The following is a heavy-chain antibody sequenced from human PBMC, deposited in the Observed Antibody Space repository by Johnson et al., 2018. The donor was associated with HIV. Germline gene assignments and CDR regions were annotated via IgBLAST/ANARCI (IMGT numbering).Heavy chain of an antibody. CDR3: AKGIEAPHDAFDI. J-gene: IGHJ3*02. D-gene: IGHD2-15*01. CDR1: GFTFSTYA. V-gene: IGHV3-30-3*01. CDR2: ISHDGSNK. Sequence: QVQLVESGGGVVQPGRSLRLSCAASGFTFSTYAMHWVRQAPGKGLEWVAVISHDGSNKYYADSVKGRFTISRDNSKNMLYLQMNSLRAEDKAVYYCAKGIEAPHDAFDIWGQGTMVTVSS.